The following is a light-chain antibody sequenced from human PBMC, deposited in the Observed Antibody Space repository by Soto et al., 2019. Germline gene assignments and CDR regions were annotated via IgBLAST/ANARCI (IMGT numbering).Light chain of an antibody. Sequence: QSVLTQPPSASGTPGQRVTISCSGSSSNIGINTVHWYQHLPGTAPKLLLYNFNERPSGVPDRFSGSKSGTSASLAISGLQSEDEADYCCAAWDDILNGPAFGGVPKLTVL. CDR2: NFN. V-gene: IGLV1-44*01. J-gene: IGLJ2*01. CDR3: AAWDDILNGPA. CDR1: SSNIGINT.